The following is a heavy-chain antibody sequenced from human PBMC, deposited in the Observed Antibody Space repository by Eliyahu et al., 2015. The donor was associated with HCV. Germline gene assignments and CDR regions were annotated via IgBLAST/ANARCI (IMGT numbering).Heavy chain of an antibody. CDR1: GFTFSSYA. CDR3: AKDIWGGVQGGHEEYYFDY. D-gene: IGHD3-10*01. V-gene: IGHV3-23*01. CDR2: ISGSGGST. J-gene: IGHJ4*02. Sequence: EVQLLESGGGLVQPGGSLRLSCAASGFTFSSYAXSWVRQAPGKGLEWVSAISGSGGSTYYADSVKGRFTISRDNSKNTLYLQMNSLRAEDTAVYYCAKDIWGGVQGGHEEYYFDYWGQGTLVTVSS.